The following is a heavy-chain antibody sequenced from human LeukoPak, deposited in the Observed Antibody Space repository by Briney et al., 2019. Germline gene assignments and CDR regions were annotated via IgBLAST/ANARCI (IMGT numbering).Heavy chain of an antibody. J-gene: IGHJ3*02. V-gene: IGHV1-69*06. D-gene: IGHD3-10*01. CDR3: ARDRAIYGSGSYYDDDAFDI. CDR1: GGTFSSYA. Sequence: SVKVSCRASGGTFSSYAISWVRQAPGQGLEWMGGIIPIFGTANYAQKFQGRVTITADKSTSTAYMELSSLRSEDTAVYYCARDRAIYGSGSYYDDDAFDIWGQGTMVTVSS. CDR2: IIPIFGTA.